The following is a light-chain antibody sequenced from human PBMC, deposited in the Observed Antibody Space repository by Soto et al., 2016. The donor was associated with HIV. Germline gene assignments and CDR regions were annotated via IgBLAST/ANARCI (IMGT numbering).Light chain of an antibody. Sequence: DIQMTQSPSSLSASVGARVTITCRASQSIGRFLNWYQQISGKASNLLIYDASTLQSGVPSRFSGSGSGTDFTLIISSLQPEDFATYYCQQSYNTPRSFGQGTKVDIK. CDR1: QSIGRF. J-gene: IGKJ1*01. CDR3: QQSYNTPRS. V-gene: IGKV1-39*01. CDR2: DAS.